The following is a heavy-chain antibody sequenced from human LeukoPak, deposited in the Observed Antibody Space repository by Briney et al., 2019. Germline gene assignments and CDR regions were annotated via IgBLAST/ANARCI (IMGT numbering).Heavy chain of an antibody. J-gene: IGHJ4*02. CDR3: ARQWIQLWMLDY. V-gene: IGHV4-39*01. Sequence: SETLSLTCSVSGGSISRSSYYWGWIRQPPGKGLEWIGSIYYSGSTYYNPSLKSRVTISLDTSKNHFSLKLSSVTAADTAVYYCARQWIQLWMLDYWGKETLVTVSS. D-gene: IGHD5-18*01. CDR1: GGSISRSSYY. CDR2: IYYSGST.